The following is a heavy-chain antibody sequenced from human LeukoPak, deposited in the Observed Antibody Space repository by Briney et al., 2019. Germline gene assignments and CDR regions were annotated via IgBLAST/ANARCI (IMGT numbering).Heavy chain of an antibody. V-gene: IGHV4-61*02. CDR1: GGSISSGSYY. D-gene: IGHD3-10*01. CDR3: ARAGFGELFSYYYYMDV. CDR2: IYTSGST. Sequence: SETLSLTCTVSGGSISSGSYYWSWIRQPAGRGLEWIGRIYTSGSTNYNPSLKSRVTMSVDTSKNQFSLKLSSVTAADTAVYYCARAGFGELFSYYYYMDVWGKGTTVTISS. J-gene: IGHJ6*03.